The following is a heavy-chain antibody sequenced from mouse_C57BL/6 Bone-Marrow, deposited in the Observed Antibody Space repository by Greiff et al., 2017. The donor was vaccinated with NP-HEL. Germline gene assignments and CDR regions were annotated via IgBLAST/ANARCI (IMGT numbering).Heavy chain of an antibody. V-gene: IGHV1-62-2*01. Sequence: VQLQESGAELVKPGASVKLSCKASGYTFTEYTIHWVKQRSGQGLEWIGWFYPGSGSIKYNEKFKDKATLTADKSSSTVYMELSRLTSEDSAVYFCARHEESIYYYGSSRTWFAYWGQGTLVTVSA. J-gene: IGHJ3*01. CDR2: FYPGSGSI. CDR3: ARHEESIYYYGSSRTWFAY. D-gene: IGHD1-1*01. CDR1: GYTFTEYT.